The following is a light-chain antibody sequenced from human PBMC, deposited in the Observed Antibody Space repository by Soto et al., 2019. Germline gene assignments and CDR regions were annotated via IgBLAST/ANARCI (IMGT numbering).Light chain of an antibody. Sequence: EIVLTQSPGTLSLSPGERATLSCRASQSVTSNYLAWYQQKPGQAPGLLIYGASSRATGIPDRFSGSGSGTDFTLTISRLEPEDFAVYYCQQYGSSPATFGQGTMLEIK. CDR3: QQYGSSPAT. V-gene: IGKV3-20*01. CDR1: QSVTSNY. J-gene: IGKJ2*01. CDR2: GAS.